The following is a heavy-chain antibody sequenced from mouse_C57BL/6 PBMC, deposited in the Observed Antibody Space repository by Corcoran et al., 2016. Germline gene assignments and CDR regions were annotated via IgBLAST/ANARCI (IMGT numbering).Heavy chain of an antibody. CDR1: EFSLSTSGMG. D-gene: IGHD4-1*01. CDR2: IYWDDDK. V-gene: IGHV8-12*01. J-gene: IGHJ2*01. Sequence: QVTLKESGPGILQSSQTLSLTCSFSEFSLSTSGMGVSWIRQPSGKGLEWLAHIYWDDDKRYNPSLKSRLTISKDTSRNQVFLKITSVDTADTATYYCARRAAGTRYFDYWGQGTTLTVSS. CDR3: ARRAAGTRYFDY.